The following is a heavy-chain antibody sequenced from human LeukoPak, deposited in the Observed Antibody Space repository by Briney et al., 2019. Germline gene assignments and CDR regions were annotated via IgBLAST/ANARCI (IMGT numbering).Heavy chain of an antibody. J-gene: IGHJ5*02. CDR1: GGSFSGYY. V-gene: IGHV4-34*01. Sequence: SETLSLTCAVYGGSFSGYYWSWIRQPPGKGLEWIGEINHSGSTNYNPSLKSRVTISVDTSKNQFSLKLSSVTAADTAVYYCARAVIVVAAATQRNWFDPWGQGTLVTVSS. CDR3: ARAVIVVAAATQRNWFDP. D-gene: IGHD2-15*01. CDR2: INHSGST.